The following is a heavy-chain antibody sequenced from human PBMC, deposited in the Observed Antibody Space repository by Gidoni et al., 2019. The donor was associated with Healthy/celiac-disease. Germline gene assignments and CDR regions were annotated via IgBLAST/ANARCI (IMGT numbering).Heavy chain of an antibody. Sequence: EVQLVESGGGLVKPGGSLRLSCAASGFTFSSYSMNWVRQAPGKGLEWVSSISSSSSYIYYADSVKGRFTIARDNAKNSLYLQMNSLRAEDTAVYYCARVNPKIRSPFDPWGQGTLVTVSS. CDR3: ARVNPKIRSPFDP. D-gene: IGHD3-3*01. CDR1: GFTFSSYS. J-gene: IGHJ5*02. CDR2: ISSSSSYI. V-gene: IGHV3-21*01.